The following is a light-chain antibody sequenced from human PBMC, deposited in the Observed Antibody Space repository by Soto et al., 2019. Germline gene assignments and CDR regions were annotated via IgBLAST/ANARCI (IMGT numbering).Light chain of an antibody. J-gene: IGKJ2*01. Sequence: EIVLTQSPATLSLSPGERATLSCRASQSVSSYLAWYQQKSGQAPRLLIYDASNRATGIPARFSGSGSGTYFTLTISSLEPEDFAGYYCPMRSSWSRMYTFGQGTTLQIK. CDR1: QSVSSY. V-gene: IGKV3-11*01. CDR2: DAS. CDR3: PMRSSWSRMYT.